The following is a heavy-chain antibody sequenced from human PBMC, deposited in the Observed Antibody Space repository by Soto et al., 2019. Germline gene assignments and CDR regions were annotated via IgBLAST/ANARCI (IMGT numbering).Heavy chain of an antibody. D-gene: IGHD6-19*01. CDR1: VGSFSGYY. CDR2: INHSGST. Sequence: SETLSLTCAVYVGSFSGYYWSWIRQPPGKGLEWIGEINHSGSTNYNPSLKSRVTISVDTSKNQFSLKLSSVTAADTAVYYCARFSSSGWYDYWGQGTLVTVSS. CDR3: ARFSSSGWYDY. J-gene: IGHJ4*02. V-gene: IGHV4-34*01.